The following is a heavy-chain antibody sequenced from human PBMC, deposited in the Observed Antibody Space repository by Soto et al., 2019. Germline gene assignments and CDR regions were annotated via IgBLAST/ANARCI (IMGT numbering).Heavy chain of an antibody. CDR2: ISNSGNSI. D-gene: IGHD6-6*01. V-gene: IGHV3-23*01. Sequence: GGSLRLSCTGSGFRFSSYAVSWVRQAPGKGLEWVSVISNSGNSIYYADSVKGRFTISRDNSKNTVYLQMNSLRVEDTAVYYCANIYSSRSSLTDSCGQGPSVTLSS. CDR1: GFRFSSYA. J-gene: IGHJ4*02. CDR3: ANIYSSRSSLTDS.